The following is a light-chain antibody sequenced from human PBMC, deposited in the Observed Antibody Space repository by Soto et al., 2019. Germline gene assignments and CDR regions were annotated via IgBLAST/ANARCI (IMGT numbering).Light chain of an antibody. V-gene: IGKV3-20*01. CDR3: QQYGSSPFT. CDR1: QSVSSSY. J-gene: IGKJ3*01. CDR2: GAS. Sequence: ESVLTQSPGPLSMSPGERATLSCRASQSVSSSYSAWYQQKPGQAPRLLIYGASSRATGIPDRFCGSGSGTDFTLTISILVPEDLAEYYSQQYGSSPFTFGPGTKVDIK.